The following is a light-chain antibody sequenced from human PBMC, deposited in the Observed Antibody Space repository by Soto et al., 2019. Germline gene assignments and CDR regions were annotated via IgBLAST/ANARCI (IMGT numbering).Light chain of an antibody. Sequence: DIQMTQSPPSLSASVGDRVTISCRASQSISSYLNWYQQKPGKAPKLLIYAASSLQSGAPSRFSGSGSGTDFTSPISSLQPEDFETYFCQQGYSIHQTFGQGPRSRSN. V-gene: IGKV1-39*01. CDR1: QSISSY. CDR2: AAS. CDR3: QQGYSIHQT. J-gene: IGKJ1*01.